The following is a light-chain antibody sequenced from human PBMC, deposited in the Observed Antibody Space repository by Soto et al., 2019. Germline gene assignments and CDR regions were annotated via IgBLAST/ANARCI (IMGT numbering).Light chain of an antibody. CDR3: QQDNNYSQT. CDR2: KAS. J-gene: IGKJ2*01. V-gene: IGKV1-5*03. CDR1: QSVSVW. Sequence: DIQMTQSHSTLSASVGDRVTITCRASQSVSVWLDWYQQKPGKAPKLLIYKASIVATGVPSRFSGSGYGTEFTLTMNSLQPDDFATYHWQQDNNYSQTFGQGTELEIK.